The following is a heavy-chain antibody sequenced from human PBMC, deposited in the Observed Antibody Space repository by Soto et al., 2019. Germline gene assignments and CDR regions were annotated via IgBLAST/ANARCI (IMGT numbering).Heavy chain of an antibody. D-gene: IGHD3-22*01. V-gene: IGHV6-1*01. CDR2: TYYRSKWYN. CDR3: ARDHLYYYDSSGYLDY. CDR1: GGSVSSNSAA. J-gene: IGHJ4*02. Sequence: SQTLSLTCAISGGSVSSNSAAWNWIRQSPSGGLEWLGRTYYRSKWYNDYAVSVKSRITINPDTSKNQFSLQLNSVTPEDTAVYYCARDHLYYYDSSGYLDYWGQGTLVTVSS.